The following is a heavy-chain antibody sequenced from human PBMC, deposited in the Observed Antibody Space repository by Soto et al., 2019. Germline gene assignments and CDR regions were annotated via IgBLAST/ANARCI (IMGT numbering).Heavy chain of an antibody. CDR2: ISAYNGNT. Sequence: ASVKVSCKASGYTFTSYGISWVRQAPGQGLEWMGWISAYNGNTNYAQKRQGRVTMTTDTSTSTAYMELRSLRSDDTAVYYCARVARAYDCWSGYGWFDPWGQGTLVTVSS. V-gene: IGHV1-18*01. CDR3: ARVARAYDCWSGYGWFDP. CDR1: GYTFTSYG. D-gene: IGHD3-3*01. J-gene: IGHJ5*02.